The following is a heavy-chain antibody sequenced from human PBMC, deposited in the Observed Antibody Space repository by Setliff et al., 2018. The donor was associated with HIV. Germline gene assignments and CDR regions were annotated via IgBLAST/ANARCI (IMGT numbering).Heavy chain of an antibody. J-gene: IGHJ4*02. D-gene: IGHD6-13*01. CDR3: AKDHATSSWFTALLDY. CDR1: GGSFSDNY. Sequence: PSETLSLTCAVYGGSFSDNYWSWVRQAPGKGLEWVSAISGSGGSTYYADSVKGRFTISRDNSKNTLYLQMNSLRAEDTAVYYCAKDHATSSWFTALLDYWGQGALVTVSS. CDR2: ISGSGGST. V-gene: IGHV3-23*01.